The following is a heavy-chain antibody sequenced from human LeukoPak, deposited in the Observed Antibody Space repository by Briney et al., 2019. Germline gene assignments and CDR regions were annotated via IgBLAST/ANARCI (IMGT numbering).Heavy chain of an antibody. J-gene: IGHJ4*02. CDR3: ARARPRYRDY. CDR1: GGSFSGYY. Sequence: SETLSLTCAVYGGSFSGYYWSWIRQPPGKGLEWIGEINHSGSTNYNPSLKSRVTISVDTSKNQFSLKLSSVTAADTAVYYCARARPRYRDYWGQGTLVTVPS. D-gene: IGHD1-26*01. V-gene: IGHV4-34*01. CDR2: INHSGST.